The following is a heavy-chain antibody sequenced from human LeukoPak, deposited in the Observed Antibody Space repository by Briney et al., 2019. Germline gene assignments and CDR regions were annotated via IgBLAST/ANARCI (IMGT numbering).Heavy chain of an antibody. CDR3: ARWKNYYDSSGYYPKTTYFDY. J-gene: IGHJ4*02. CDR1: GGSFSGYY. CDR2: INHSGST. V-gene: IGHV4-34*01. D-gene: IGHD3-22*01. Sequence: SETLSLTCAVYGGSFSGYYWTWIRQPPGKGLEWIGEINHSGSTNYNPSLKSRVTISVDTSKNQFSLKLSSVTAADTAVYYCARWKNYYDSSGYYPKTTYFDYWGQGTLVTVSS.